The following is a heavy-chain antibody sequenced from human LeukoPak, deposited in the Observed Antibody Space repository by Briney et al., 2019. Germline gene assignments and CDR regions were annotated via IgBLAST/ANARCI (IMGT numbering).Heavy chain of an antibody. V-gene: IGHV4-59*01. D-gene: IGHD6-13*01. CDR3: ASGSAVAAAGDY. Sequence: SETLSLTCTVSGGSISSNYWNWIRQPPGKGLEWIGYIYYSGSTNYNPSLKSRVTISVDPSKRQFSLRLTSVTAADTAVYYCASGSAVAAAGDYWGQGTLVTVSS. CDR2: IYYSGST. CDR1: GGSISSNY. J-gene: IGHJ4*02.